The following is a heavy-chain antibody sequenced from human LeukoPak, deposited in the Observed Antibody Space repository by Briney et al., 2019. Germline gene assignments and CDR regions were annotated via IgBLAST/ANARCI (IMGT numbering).Heavy chain of an antibody. J-gene: IGHJ6*02. Sequence: SETLSLTCAVSGGSISSYYWSWIRQPPGKGLEWIGYIYYSGSTNYNPSLKSRVTISVDTSKNQFSLKLSSVTAADTAVYYCARAVIAAAGTVYYYYGMDVWGQGTTVTVSS. CDR3: ARAVIAAAGTVYYYYGMDV. D-gene: IGHD6-13*01. CDR2: IYYSGST. V-gene: IGHV4-59*01. CDR1: GGSISSYY.